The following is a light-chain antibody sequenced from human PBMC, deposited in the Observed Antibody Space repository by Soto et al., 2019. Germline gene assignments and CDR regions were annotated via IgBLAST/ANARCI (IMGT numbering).Light chain of an antibody. CDR1: QTVRNNY. J-gene: IGKJ4*01. Sequence: EFVLTQSPGTLSLSPGERATLSCRASQTVRNNYLAWYQQKPGQAPRLLIYDASSRATGIPDRFSGGGSGTDFTLTISRLEPEDFAVYYCQQFSSYPLNFGGGTKVYIK. CDR2: DAS. V-gene: IGKV3-20*01. CDR3: QQFSSYPLN.